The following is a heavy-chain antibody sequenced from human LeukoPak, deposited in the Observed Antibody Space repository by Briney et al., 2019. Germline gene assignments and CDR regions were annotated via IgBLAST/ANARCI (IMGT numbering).Heavy chain of an antibody. CDR2: IYSGGST. V-gene: IGHV3-66*01. CDR3: ARGLYGSGTGDY. CDR1: GFIVSNNY. J-gene: IGHJ4*02. D-gene: IGHD3-10*01. Sequence: GGSLSLSCAASGFIVSNNYMSWVRQAPGKGLEWVSVIYSGGSTYYADSVKGRFTISRDNSKNTVDLQMNSLRAEDTAVYFCARGLYGSGTGDYWGLGTLVTVSS.